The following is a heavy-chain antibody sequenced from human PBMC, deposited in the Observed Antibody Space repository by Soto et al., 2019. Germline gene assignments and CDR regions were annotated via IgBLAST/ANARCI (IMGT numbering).Heavy chain of an antibody. V-gene: IGHV3-11*01. J-gene: IGHJ4*02. CDR1: GFSFSDYY. CDR3: AASGYGRGYFDY. Sequence: SLRLSCAASGFSFSDYYMNWIRQAPGKGLEWVSYISNSGRTIYYADSVKGRFTTSRDNAKNSLYLQMNSLRAEDTAVYYCAASGYGRGYFDYWGQGALVTVSS. CDR2: ISNSGRTI. D-gene: IGHD5-12*01.